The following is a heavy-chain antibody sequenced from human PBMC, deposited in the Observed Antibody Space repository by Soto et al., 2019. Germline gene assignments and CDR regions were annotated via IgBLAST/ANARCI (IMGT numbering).Heavy chain of an antibody. CDR2: INPDGSST. J-gene: IGHJ4*02. CDR3: EIDDWSSY. CDR1: GFTFSNYW. V-gene: IGHV3-74*01. Sequence: EVQLAESGGGLVQPGGSLRLSCAATGFTFSNYWMHWVRQVPGRGLVWVSRINPDGSSTNYADSVKGRFTMSRDNAKNMVNLEMNSLRAEDTAVYYCEIDDWSSYGGQGILVTVSS. D-gene: IGHD3-9*01.